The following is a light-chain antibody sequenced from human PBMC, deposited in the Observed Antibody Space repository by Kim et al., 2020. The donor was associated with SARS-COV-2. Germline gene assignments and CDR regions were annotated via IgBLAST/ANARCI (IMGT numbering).Light chain of an antibody. Sequence: GRYSTISCTGTRREVGDYDYVSWYQQHPGKAPKLIISDVSNRPSGVSSRFSGSKSGNTASLTISGLQDEDEADYYCCSYARGSAYVFGTGTKVTVL. CDR2: DVS. J-gene: IGLJ1*01. CDR1: RREVGDYDY. CDR3: CSYARGSAYV. V-gene: IGLV2-14*03.